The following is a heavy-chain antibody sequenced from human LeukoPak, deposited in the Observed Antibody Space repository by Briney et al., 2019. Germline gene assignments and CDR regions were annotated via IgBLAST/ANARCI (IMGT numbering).Heavy chain of an antibody. J-gene: IGHJ4*02. V-gene: IGHV4-39*01. Sequence: SETLSLTCTVSGGSISSSSYYWGWLRQPPGKGLEWIASIYYSGSTYYNPALKRRVTISVDMSKNQFSLKLSSVTAADTAVYYCARLGKRDGSTWLDSWGQGTLVTVSS. CDR3: ARLGKRDGSTWLDS. D-gene: IGHD6-13*01. CDR2: IYYSGST. CDR1: GGSISSSSYY.